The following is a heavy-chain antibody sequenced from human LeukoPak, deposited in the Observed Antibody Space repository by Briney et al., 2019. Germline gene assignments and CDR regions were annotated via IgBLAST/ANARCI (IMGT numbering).Heavy chain of an antibody. V-gene: IGHV3-23*01. J-gene: IGHJ4*01. CDR2: LSGSGITT. D-gene: IGHD6-19*01. CDR3: AKGIYSSGWSYFDY. CDR1: GFTFSNSA. Sequence: SGGSLRLSCAASGFTFSNSAMSWVRQAPGKGLEGVSTLSGSGITTYYADSVKGRFTISRDNSTTTLYLQMNSLRAEDTAVYYCAKGIYSSGWSYFDYWGHGTLVTVSS.